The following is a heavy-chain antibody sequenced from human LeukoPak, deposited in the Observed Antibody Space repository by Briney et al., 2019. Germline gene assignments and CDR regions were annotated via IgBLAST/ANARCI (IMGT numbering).Heavy chain of an antibody. Sequence: GASVKVSCKASGGTFSSYAISWVRQTPGEGLEWMGGIIPIFDTANYAQKFQGRVTIATDESTSTAYMELSSLRSEDTAVYYCASKVVGTTYFDYWGPGTLVTVSS. CDR2: IIPIFDTA. V-gene: IGHV1-69*05. J-gene: IGHJ4*02. CDR3: ASKVVGTTYFDY. CDR1: GGTFSSYA. D-gene: IGHD1-26*01.